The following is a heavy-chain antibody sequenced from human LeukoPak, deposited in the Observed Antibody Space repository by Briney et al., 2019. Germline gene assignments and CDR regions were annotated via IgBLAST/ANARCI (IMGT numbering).Heavy chain of an antibody. CDR2: INHSGST. CDR3: ARAPSPYYDFWSWSWFDP. Sequence: PSETLSLTCAVYGGSFSGYYWSWIRQPPGKGLEWIGEINHSGSTNYNPSLKSRVTISVDTSKNQFSLKLSSVTAADTAVYYCARAPSPYYDFWSWSWFDPWGQGTLVTVSS. V-gene: IGHV4-34*01. J-gene: IGHJ5*02. D-gene: IGHD3-3*01. CDR1: GGSFSGYY.